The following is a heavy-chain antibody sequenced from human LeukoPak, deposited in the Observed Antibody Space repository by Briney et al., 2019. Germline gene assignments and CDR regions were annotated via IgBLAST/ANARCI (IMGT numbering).Heavy chain of an antibody. V-gene: IGHV3-30*18. D-gene: IGHD5-18*01. CDR3: AKVGTPVIQLWGQYFFDY. CDR2: ISYDGSDK. Sequence: PGGSLRLSCAASRFTFSSYGMHWVRQAPGKGLEWVAVISYDGSDKYYADSVKGRFTISRDNSKNTLYLQMNSLRAEDTAVYYCAKVGTPVIQLWGQYFFDYWGQGTLVTVSS. J-gene: IGHJ4*02. CDR1: RFTFSSYG.